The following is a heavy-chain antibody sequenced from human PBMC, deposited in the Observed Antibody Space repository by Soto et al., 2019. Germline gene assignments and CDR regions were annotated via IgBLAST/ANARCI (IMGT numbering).Heavy chain of an antibody. CDR1: GDSISTFY. CDR3: ARGRTVRNYADDSSDYFYFFDY. Sequence: LSLTCTVSGDSISTFYWAWMRQSPGKELEWIGYVYYTGSTNYNPSLKSRVTISVDRSKNQFSLKLTSANAADTAVYYCARGRTVRNYADDSSDYFYFFDYWGQGTQVTVSS. J-gene: IGHJ4*02. V-gene: IGHV4-59*01. D-gene: IGHD3-22*01. CDR2: VYYTGST.